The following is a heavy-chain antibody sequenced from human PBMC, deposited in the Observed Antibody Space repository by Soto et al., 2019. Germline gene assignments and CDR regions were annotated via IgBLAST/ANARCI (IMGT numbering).Heavy chain of an antibody. V-gene: IGHV1-46*01. D-gene: IGHD3-22*01. CDR3: ARGGGLIYDSSGYYLGY. J-gene: IGHJ4*02. CDR2: INPSGGST. CDR1: GYTFTRYY. Sequence: ASVKVSCKASGYTFTRYYMHWLRQAPGQGLEWMGIINPSGGSTSYAQKFQGRVTMTRDTSTSTVYMELSSLRSEDTAVYYCARGGGLIYDSSGYYLGYWGQGTLVTVSS.